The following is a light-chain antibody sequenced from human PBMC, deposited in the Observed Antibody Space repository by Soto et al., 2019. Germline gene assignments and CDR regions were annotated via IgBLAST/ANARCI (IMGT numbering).Light chain of an antibody. J-gene: IGKJ1*01. CDR2: GTS. V-gene: IGKV1-5*01. CDR3: QQYNGYSVT. Sequence: DIQMTQSPSTLSASVGDRVTISCRASQSLSRWLAWYQQKPGKAPKLLIYGTSSLKRGVPSRFSGSGSGTEFTLTISSLQPDDFATYYCQQYNGYSVTFGQGTKVEIK. CDR1: QSLSRW.